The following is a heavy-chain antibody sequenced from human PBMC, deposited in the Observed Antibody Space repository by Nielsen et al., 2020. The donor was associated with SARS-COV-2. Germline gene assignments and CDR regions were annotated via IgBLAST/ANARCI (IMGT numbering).Heavy chain of an antibody. J-gene: IGHJ4*02. CDR1: GFTFDDFA. V-gene: IGHV3-9*01. CDR3: AKVPTRTLAWYYFDD. Sequence: GGSLRLSCAGSGFTFDDFAVHWVRKAPGKGLEWVAGITWDSVTKRYADSVMGRFTISRDNAKNSVHLQMTSLRVEDTAVYYCAKVPTRTLAWYYFDDWGQGTLVTVSS. D-gene: IGHD5-12*01. CDR2: ITWDSVTK.